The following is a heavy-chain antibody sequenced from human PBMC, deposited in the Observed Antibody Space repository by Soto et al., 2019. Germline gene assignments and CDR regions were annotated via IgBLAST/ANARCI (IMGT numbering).Heavy chain of an antibody. Sequence: EVQLLESGGGLVQPGGSLSLSCAASGFTFSSYAMSWVRQAPGKGLEWVSAISGSGGSTYYADSVKGRFTISRDNSKNTLYLQMNSLRAEDTAVYYCAKTPYDFWSGYNRNYFDYCVQGTLVTVSS. J-gene: IGHJ4*02. V-gene: IGHV3-23*01. CDR1: GFTFSSYA. CDR2: ISGSGGST. CDR3: AKTPYDFWSGYNRNYFDY. D-gene: IGHD3-3*01.